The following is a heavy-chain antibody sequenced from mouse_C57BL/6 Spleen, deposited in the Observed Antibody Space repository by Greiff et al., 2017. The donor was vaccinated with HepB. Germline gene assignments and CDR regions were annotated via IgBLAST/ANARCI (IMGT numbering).Heavy chain of an antibody. J-gene: IGHJ3*01. Sequence: QLQQSGAELVRPGASVKLSCTASGFNIKDYYMHWVKQRPEQGLEWIGRIDPEDGDTEYAPKFQGKATMTADTSSNTAYLQLSSLTSEDTAVYYCTTDSSGYSAWFAYWGQGTLVTVSA. CDR3: TTDSSGYSAWFAY. D-gene: IGHD3-2*02. CDR1: GFNIKDYY. V-gene: IGHV14-1*01. CDR2: IDPEDGDT.